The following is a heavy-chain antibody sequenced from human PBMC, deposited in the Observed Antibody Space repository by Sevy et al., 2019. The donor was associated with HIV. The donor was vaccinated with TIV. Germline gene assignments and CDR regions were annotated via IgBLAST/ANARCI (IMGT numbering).Heavy chain of an antibody. CDR1: GGSFSGYY. J-gene: IGHJ3*02. CDR3: ARHCSSISCSHVFDI. Sequence: SETLSLTCAVYGGSFSGYYWSWIRQPPGKGLEWIGEINHGGSTNYNPSLKSRVTISLDTSKNQFPLKLTSMTAADTALYYCARHCSSISCSHVFDIWGQGTMVTVSS. V-gene: IGHV4-34*01. D-gene: IGHD2-2*01. CDR2: INHGGST.